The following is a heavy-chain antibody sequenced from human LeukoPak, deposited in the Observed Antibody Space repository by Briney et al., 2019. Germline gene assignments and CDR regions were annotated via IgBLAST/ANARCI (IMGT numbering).Heavy chain of an antibody. D-gene: IGHD5-24*01. J-gene: IGHJ3*01. CDR3: ALRVGSDGYKG. CDR1: GYSFPNYW. Sequence: GESLKISCKGSGYSFPNYWIGWVRQMPGKGLEWMGIIYPGDSDTRYSPSFQGQVTISADKSITTVYLHWSSLKASDTAMYYCALRVGSDGYKGWGQGTMVTVSS. V-gene: IGHV5-51*01. CDR2: IYPGDSDT.